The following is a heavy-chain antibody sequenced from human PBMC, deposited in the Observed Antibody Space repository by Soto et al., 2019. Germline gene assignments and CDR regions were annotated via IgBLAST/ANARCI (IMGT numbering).Heavy chain of an antibody. D-gene: IGHD6-13*01. Sequence: GESLKISCAASGFTFSSYSMNWVRQAPGKGLEWVSSISSSSSYIYYADSVKGRFTISRDNAKNSLYLQMNSLRAEDTAVYYCARGPYSSSWYGAFDIWGQGTMVTVSS. CDR1: GFTFSSYS. V-gene: IGHV3-21*01. CDR3: ARGPYSSSWYGAFDI. CDR2: ISSSSSYI. J-gene: IGHJ3*02.